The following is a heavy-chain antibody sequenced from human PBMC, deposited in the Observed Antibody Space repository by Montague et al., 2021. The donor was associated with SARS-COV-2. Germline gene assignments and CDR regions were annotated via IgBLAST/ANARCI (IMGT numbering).Heavy chain of an antibody. CDR1: GFTLSSYT. CDR3: ARSGYSYGIRNAYFDY. V-gene: IGHV3-30*04. Sequence: SLRLSCAASGFTLSSYTLHWVRQAPGKGLEWVALIWYDGSNQYYSYSXXVLFTISRDNSKNTLYLQMNSLRAEDTAGSYCARSGYSYGIRNAYFDYWGQGTLVTVSS. J-gene: IGHJ4*02. CDR2: IWYDGSNQ. D-gene: IGHD5-18*01.